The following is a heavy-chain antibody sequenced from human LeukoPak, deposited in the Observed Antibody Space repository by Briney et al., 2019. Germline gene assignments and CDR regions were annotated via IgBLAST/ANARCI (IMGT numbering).Heavy chain of an antibody. CDR1: GSTFSSYS. Sequence: PGGSLRLSCAASGSTFSSYSMNWVRQAPGKGLEWVSSIPSISTYMYYVDSAKGRFTISRDNAKSSLYLQMYGLRAEDTAVYYCARARIRPYYYDTSGYRNDAFDIWGQGTMVTVSS. CDR2: IPSISTYM. V-gene: IGHV3-21*06. J-gene: IGHJ3*02. D-gene: IGHD3-22*01. CDR3: ARARIRPYYYDTSGYRNDAFDI.